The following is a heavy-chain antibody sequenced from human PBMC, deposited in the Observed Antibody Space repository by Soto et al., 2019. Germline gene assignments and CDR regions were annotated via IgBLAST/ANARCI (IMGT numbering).Heavy chain of an antibody. Sequence: SETLSLTCTVSGDTISSGAYYWSWIRQHPGKGLEWIGYIYYRGSTYYNPSLKSRVTISVDTSKNQFSLKLSSVTAADTAVYYCATTGSGVAWRWFDPWGQGTQVTVSS. CDR2: IYYRGST. V-gene: IGHV4-31*03. D-gene: IGHD2-15*01. CDR3: ATTGSGVAWRWFDP. CDR1: GDTISSGAYY. J-gene: IGHJ5*02.